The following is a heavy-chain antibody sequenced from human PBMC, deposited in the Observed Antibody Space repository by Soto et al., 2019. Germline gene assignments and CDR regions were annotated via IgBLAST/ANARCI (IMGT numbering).Heavy chain of an antibody. CDR1: GGSFRGFY. D-gene: IGHD3-10*01. Sequence: SETLSLTCAVSGGSFRGFYWTWIRQSPGKGLEWLGDINHVGITNYNPSLNIRVSIPVDASTSTAYMEMRSLRSDDTAVYYCARDLDGSGSYYTDYWGPGTLVTVSS. J-gene: IGHJ4*02. CDR3: ARDLDGSGSYYTDY. CDR2: INHVGIT. V-gene: IGHV4-34*10.